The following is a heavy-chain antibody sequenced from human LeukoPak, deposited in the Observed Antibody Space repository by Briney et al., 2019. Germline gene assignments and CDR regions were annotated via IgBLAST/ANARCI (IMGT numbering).Heavy chain of an antibody. Sequence: SVKVSCKASGDSFSTYVISWVRQALGQGLEWMGGIVPILGTANIAQKFQGRVTITADESTTTVSMELSSLRSEDTAIYYCARGNPQMTTATMLITWGQGTLVTVTS. J-gene: IGHJ5*02. CDR1: GDSFSTYV. CDR2: IVPILGTA. CDR3: ARGNPQMTTATMLIT. D-gene: IGHD4-11*01. V-gene: IGHV1-69*13.